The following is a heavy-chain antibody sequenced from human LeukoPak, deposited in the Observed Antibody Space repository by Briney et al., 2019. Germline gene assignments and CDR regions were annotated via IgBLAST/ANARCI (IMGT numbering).Heavy chain of an antibody. J-gene: IGHJ4*02. Sequence: ASVKVSCEASGYTFTSYYIHWVRQAPGQGLEWMGWINPNSGGTNYAQKFQGRVTMTRDTSISTAYMELSRLRSDDTAVYYCARALGITMVRGGTMSYGYWGQGTLVTVSS. CDR3: ARALGITMVRGGTMSYGY. V-gene: IGHV1-2*02. D-gene: IGHD3-10*01. CDR1: GYTFTSYY. CDR2: INPNSGGT.